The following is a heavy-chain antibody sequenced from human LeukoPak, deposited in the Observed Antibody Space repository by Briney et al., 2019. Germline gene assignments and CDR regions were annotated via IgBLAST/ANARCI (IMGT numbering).Heavy chain of an antibody. CDR3: AKDMGSSGLTFDY. V-gene: IGHV3-9*01. Sequence: GGSLRLSCAASGFTFDDYAMHWVRQAPGKGLEWVSGISWNSGSIGYADSVKGRFTISRDNAKNSLYLQMNSLRAEDTALYYCAKDMGSSGLTFDYWGQGTLVTVSS. J-gene: IGHJ4*02. CDR1: GFTFDDYA. CDR2: ISWNSGSI. D-gene: IGHD3-22*01.